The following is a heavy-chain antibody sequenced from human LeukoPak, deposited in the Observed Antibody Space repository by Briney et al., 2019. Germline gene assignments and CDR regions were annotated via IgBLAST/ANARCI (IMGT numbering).Heavy chain of an antibody. J-gene: IGHJ4*02. CDR1: GFTLSSYS. Sequence: PVGSLRLSCVASGFTLSSYSMNWVRQAPGKGLEGVSSISSSSTYIYYADSVKGRFTISRDNAKNSLYLQMNSLRAEDTAVYYCVRDISGPGDYWGQGTLVTVSS. D-gene: IGHD3-10*01. V-gene: IGHV3-21*01. CDR2: ISSSSTYI. CDR3: VRDISGPGDY.